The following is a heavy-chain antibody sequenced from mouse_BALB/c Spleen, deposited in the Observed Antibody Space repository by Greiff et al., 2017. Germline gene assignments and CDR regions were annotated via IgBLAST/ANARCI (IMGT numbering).Heavy chain of an antibody. CDR1: GFTFSSFG. J-gene: IGHJ2*01. Sequence: DVHLVESGGGLVQPGGSRKLSCAASGFTFSSFGMHWVRQAPEKGLEWVAYISSGSSTIYYADTVKGRFTISRDNPKNTLFLQMTSLRSEDTAMYYCARGVMIDYWGQGTTLTVSS. V-gene: IGHV5-17*02. CDR2: ISSGSSTI. CDR3: ARGVMIDY. D-gene: IGHD2-2*01.